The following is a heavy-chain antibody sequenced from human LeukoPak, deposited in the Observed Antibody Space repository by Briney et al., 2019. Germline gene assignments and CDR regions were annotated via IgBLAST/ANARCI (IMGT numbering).Heavy chain of an antibody. CDR2: TNPNSGAT. Sequence: GASVKVSCKASGYTFTGYYMHWVRQAPGQGLEWMGWTNPNSGATKYAQKFQGRVTMTRDTSISTAYMELSGLGSDDTAVYYCGTLLSNGPFDYWGQGSLVTVSS. CDR3: GTLLSNGPFDY. J-gene: IGHJ4*02. V-gene: IGHV1-2*02. CDR1: GYTFTGYY.